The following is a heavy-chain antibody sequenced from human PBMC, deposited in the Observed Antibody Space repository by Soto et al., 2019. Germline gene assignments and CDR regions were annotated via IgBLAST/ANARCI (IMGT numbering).Heavy chain of an antibody. CDR3: ARCTLNLYWFDP. CDR1: GYSFSNHA. V-gene: IGHV1-3*04. J-gene: IGHJ5*02. Sequence: QVQLVQSVAEVKKPGASVKVSCKASGYSFSNHAMHWVRQAPGQRLEWMGWINTGNGNTKYSQKFQGRVTITRDTASTTGYMELSSLRSENTSVYFCARCTLNLYWFDPWGQGTLVTVSS. CDR2: INTGNGNT.